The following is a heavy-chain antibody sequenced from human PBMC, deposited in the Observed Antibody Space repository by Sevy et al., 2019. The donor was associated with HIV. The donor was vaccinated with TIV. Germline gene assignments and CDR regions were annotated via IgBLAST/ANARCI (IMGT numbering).Heavy chain of an antibody. CDR2: IKQDGSQK. J-gene: IGHJ6*02. CDR1: GFTLSSYW. V-gene: IGHV3-7*01. D-gene: IGHD3-22*01. CDR3: ATSLWHYYDSSGYYWGYYGMDV. Sequence: GGSLRLSCAASGFTLSSYWMSWVRQAPGKGLEWVANIKQDGSQKYYVNSVKGRFTISRDNAKNSLYLQMNSQRAEDTAVYYCATSLWHYYDSSGYYWGYYGMDVWGQGTTVTVSS.